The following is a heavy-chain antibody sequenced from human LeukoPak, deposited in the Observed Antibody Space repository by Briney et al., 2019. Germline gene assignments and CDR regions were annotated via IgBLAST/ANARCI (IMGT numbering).Heavy chain of an antibody. Sequence: GGSLRLSCTASGFTFGDYAMSWFRQAPGKGLEWVGFIRSKAYGGTTEYAASVKGRFTISRDDSKSIAYLQMNSLKTEDTAVYSCTRGEVAKYYYDPGLLFDYWGQGTLVTVSS. CDR2: IRSKAYGGTT. CDR3: TRGEVAKYYYDPGLLFDY. J-gene: IGHJ4*02. D-gene: IGHD3-22*01. CDR1: GFTFGDYA. V-gene: IGHV3-49*03.